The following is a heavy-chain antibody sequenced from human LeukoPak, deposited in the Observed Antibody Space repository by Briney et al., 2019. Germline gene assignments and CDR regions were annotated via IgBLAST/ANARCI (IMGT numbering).Heavy chain of an antibody. V-gene: IGHV3-23*01. CDR3: ARWKSLKGTFDY. J-gene: IGHJ4*02. D-gene: IGHD1-7*01. CDR2: ISGSGGST. Sequence: GGSLRLSCAASGFTFSSYAMSWVRQAPGKGLEWVSAISGSGGSTYYADSVEGRFTISRDNSKNTLYLHMNSLRAEDTAVYYCARWKSLKGTFDYWGQGTLVTVSS. CDR1: GFTFSSYA.